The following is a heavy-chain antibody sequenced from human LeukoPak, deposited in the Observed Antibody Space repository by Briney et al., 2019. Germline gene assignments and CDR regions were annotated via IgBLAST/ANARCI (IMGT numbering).Heavy chain of an antibody. D-gene: IGHD3-22*01. Sequence: SGGSLRLSCAASGFTFSSYEMNWVRQAPGKGLEWVSYISSSGSTIYYADSVKGRFTISRDNAKNSLYLQMNSLRAEDTAVYYCARDVHSDSSGYTYHYWGQGTLVTVSS. CDR1: GFTFSSYE. CDR2: ISSSGSTI. CDR3: ARDVHSDSSGYTYHY. J-gene: IGHJ4*02. V-gene: IGHV3-48*03.